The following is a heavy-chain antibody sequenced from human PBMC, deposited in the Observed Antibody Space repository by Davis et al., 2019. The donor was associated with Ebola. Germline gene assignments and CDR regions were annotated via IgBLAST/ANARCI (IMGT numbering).Heavy chain of an antibody. D-gene: IGHD6-19*01. CDR2: TYYNSKWYS. V-gene: IGHV6-1*01. CDR3: ARGWYRTGLDV. Sequence: HSQTLSLTCAISGDSVSGSSGAWNWIRQSPSRGLEWLGRTYYNSKWYSDYAPSVKSRITINPDTSKNQLSLHLNSVTPEDTAIYYCARGWYRTGLDVWGEGTTVTVSS. J-gene: IGHJ6*04. CDR1: GDSVSGSSGA.